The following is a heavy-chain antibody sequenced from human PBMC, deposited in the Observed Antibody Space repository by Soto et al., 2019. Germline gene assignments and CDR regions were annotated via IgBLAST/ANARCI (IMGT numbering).Heavy chain of an antibody. Sequence: SETLSLTCSVSGFAISRGYYWSWVRQPPGKGLEWIGSIYPSVSSYHNPSLATRLRLSIDTSKNQFTLNLTSVTAADTALYFCASEKVGTTFFDNWGQGIQVTVSS. CDR2: IYPSVSS. CDR3: ASEKVGTTFFDN. CDR1: GFAISRGYY. V-gene: IGHV4-38-2*02. D-gene: IGHD1-1*01. J-gene: IGHJ4*02.